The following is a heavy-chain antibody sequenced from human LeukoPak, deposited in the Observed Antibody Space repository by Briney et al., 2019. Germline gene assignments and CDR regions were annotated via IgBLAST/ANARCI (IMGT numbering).Heavy chain of an antibody. CDR3: ARASYSYDISGWVPFDY. CDR1: KFTFSTFS. CDR2: ISGSGGYT. D-gene: IGHD3-22*01. V-gene: IGHV3-23*01. J-gene: IGHJ4*02. Sequence: GGSLRLSCAASKFTFSTFSMSWVRQAPGKGLEWVSSISGSGGYTYYADSVKGRFTISRDNSKNTLFLQMNSLRAEDTAVYYCARASYSYDISGWVPFDYWGQGTLVTVSS.